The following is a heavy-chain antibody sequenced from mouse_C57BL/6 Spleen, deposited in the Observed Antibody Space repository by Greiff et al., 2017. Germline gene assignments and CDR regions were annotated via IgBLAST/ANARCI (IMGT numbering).Heavy chain of an antibody. D-gene: IGHD2-4*01. V-gene: IGHV5-4*03. CDR1: GFTFSSYA. CDR3: ARGGLDYDYDGDY. Sequence: EVMLVESGGGLVKPGGSLKLSCAASGFTFSSYAMSWVRQTPEKRLEWVATISDGGSYTYYPDNVKGRFTISRDNAKNNLYLQMSHLKSEDTAMYYCARGGLDYDYDGDYWGQGTTLTVSS. CDR2: ISDGGSYT. J-gene: IGHJ2*01.